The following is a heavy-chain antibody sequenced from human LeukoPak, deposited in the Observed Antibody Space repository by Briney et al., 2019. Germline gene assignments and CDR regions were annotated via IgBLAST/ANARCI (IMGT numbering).Heavy chain of an antibody. J-gene: IGHJ5*02. CDR3: ARRGDDYGNWFDP. Sequence: SETLSLTCTVSGGSISSSTYYWGWIRQPPGKGLEWIGNIYYGGSTYYNPSLKSRVTLSVDTSKNQFSLKLSSVTAADTAVYYCARRGDDYGNWFDPWGQGTLVTVSS. D-gene: IGHD4-17*01. CDR2: IYYGGST. CDR1: GGSISSSTYY. V-gene: IGHV4-39*01.